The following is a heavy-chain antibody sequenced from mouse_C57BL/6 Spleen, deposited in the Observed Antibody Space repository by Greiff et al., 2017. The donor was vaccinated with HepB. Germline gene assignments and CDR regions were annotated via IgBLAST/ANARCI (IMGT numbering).Heavy chain of an antibody. CDR1: GFTFSSYT. CDR2: ISGGGGNT. V-gene: IGHV5-9*01. CDR3: ARHGGTTVVYWYFDV. D-gene: IGHD1-1*01. Sequence: EVQLVESGGGLVKPGGSLKLSCAASGFTFSSYTMSWVRQTPEKRLEWVATISGGGGNTYYPDSVKGRFTISRDNAKNTLYLQMSSLRSEDTALYYCARHGGTTVVYWYFDVWGTGTTVTVSS. J-gene: IGHJ1*03.